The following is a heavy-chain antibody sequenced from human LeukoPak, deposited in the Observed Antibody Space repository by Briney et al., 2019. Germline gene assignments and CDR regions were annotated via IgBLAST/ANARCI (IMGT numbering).Heavy chain of an antibody. CDR2: IDPSDSYT. V-gene: IGHV5-10-1*01. CDR3: ARLMSGSASFDY. J-gene: IGHJ4*02. D-gene: IGHD6-19*01. CDR1: GYSFTNYW. Sequence: GESLRISCKGSGYSFTNYWITWVRQMPGKGQEWMGRIDPSDSYTNYSPSFQGHVTISADKSISTAYLQWSSLKASDTAMYYCARLMSGSASFDYWGQGTLLTVSS.